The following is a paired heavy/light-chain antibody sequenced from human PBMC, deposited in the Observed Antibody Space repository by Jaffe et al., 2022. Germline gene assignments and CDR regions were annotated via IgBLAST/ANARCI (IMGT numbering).Heavy chain of an antibody. CDR3: ARSLTVSLGYCSGGSCYSEDY. CDR1: GFTFSSYE. V-gene: IGHV3-48*03. J-gene: IGHJ4*02. Sequence: EVQLVESGGGLVQPGGSLRLSCAASGFTFSSYEMNWVRQAPGKGLEWVSYISSSGSTIYYADSVKGRFTISRDNAKNSLYLQMNSLRAEDTAVYYCARSLTVSLGYCSGGSCYSEDYWGQGTLVTVSS. CDR2: ISSSGSTI. D-gene: IGHD2-15*01.
Light chain of an antibody. V-gene: IGLV1-47*01. CDR1: SSNIGSNY. Sequence: QSVLTQPPSASGTPGQRVTISCSGSSSNIGSNYVYWYQQLPGTAPKLLIYRNNQRPSGVPDRFSGSKSGTSASLAISGLRSEDEADYYCAAWDDSLSGPQLVFGGGTKLTVL. CDR2: RNN. J-gene: IGLJ3*02. CDR3: AAWDDSLSGPQLV.